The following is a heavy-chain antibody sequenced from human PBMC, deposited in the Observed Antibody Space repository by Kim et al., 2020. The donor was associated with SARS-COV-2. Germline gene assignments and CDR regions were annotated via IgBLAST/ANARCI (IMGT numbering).Heavy chain of an antibody. V-gene: IGHV4-39*01. D-gene: IGHD4-17*01. Sequence: SETLSLTCIVSGVSISTTNYYWGWIRQPPGKGLEWIGSIYYSGTTYYNPSLKSRITISLDTSKNQFSLRLRSMTAADTAVYYCARHDADSEVNWFDPWGQGTLVTVSS. CDR2: IYYSGTT. CDR1: GVSISTTNYY. CDR3: ARHDADSEVNWFDP. J-gene: IGHJ5*02.